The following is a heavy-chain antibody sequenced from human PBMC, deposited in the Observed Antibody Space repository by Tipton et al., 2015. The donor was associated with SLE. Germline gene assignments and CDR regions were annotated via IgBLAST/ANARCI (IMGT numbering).Heavy chain of an antibody. CDR1: GGSFSGYY. J-gene: IGHJ1*01. CDR2: ILPGGST. CDR3: ATNGHGETYEFFTEYLRH. D-gene: IGHD5-12*01. V-gene: IGHV4-34*12. Sequence: TLSLTCAMYGGSFSGYYWGWIRQPPGKGLEWIGEILPGGSTNYNPSLKSRVTVSADTSKNQFSLKLNSVTAADTAVYYCATNGHGETYEFFTEYLRHWGQGTLVTVSS.